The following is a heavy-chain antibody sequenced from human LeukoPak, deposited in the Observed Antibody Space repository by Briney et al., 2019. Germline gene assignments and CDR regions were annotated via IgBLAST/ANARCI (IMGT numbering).Heavy chain of an antibody. J-gene: IGHJ4*02. V-gene: IGHV1-18*01. CDR1: GGTFTSYG. CDR3: ARDAGRYCSSTSCYPDY. D-gene: IGHD2-2*01. CDR2: ISAYNGNT. Sequence: SSVKVSCKASGGTFTSYGISWVRQAPGQGLEWMGWISAYNGNTNYAQKLQGRVTMTTDTSTSTAYMELRSLRSDDTAVYYCARDAGRYCSSTSCYPDYWGQGTLVTVSS.